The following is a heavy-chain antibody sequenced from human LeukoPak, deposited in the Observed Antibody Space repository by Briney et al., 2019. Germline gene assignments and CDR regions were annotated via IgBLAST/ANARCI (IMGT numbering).Heavy chain of an antibody. V-gene: IGHV4-39*01. Sequence: SETLSLTCTVSGGSISSSRYYWGWIRQPPGKGLEWIGSIYYSGSTYYNPSLKSRVTISVDTSKNQFSLKLSSVTAADTAVYYCARLVIREVYFDYWGQGTLVTVSS. J-gene: IGHJ4*02. CDR2: IYYSGST. CDR3: ARLVIREVYFDY. CDR1: GGSISSSRYY.